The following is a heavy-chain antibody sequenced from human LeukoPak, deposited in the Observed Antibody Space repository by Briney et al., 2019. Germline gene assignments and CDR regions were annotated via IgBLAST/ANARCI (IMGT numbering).Heavy chain of an antibody. D-gene: IGHD3-22*01. V-gene: IGHV3-15*01. Sequence: PGGSLRLSCAASGFTFSNAWMSWVRQAPGKGLEWVGHIKRKNDGGTTDYAAPVKGRFTISRDDSKNTLYLQMNSLKTEDTAVYYCSTDKGIYDSSGYRDFWGQGTLVTVSS. CDR2: IKRKNDGGTT. CDR3: STDKGIYDSSGYRDF. CDR1: GFTFSNAW. J-gene: IGHJ4*02.